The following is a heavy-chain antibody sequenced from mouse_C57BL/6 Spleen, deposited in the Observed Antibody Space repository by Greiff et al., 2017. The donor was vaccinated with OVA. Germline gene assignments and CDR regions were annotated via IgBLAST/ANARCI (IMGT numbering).Heavy chain of an antibody. CDR2: IYPGSGST. CDR1: GYTFTSYW. CDR3: ARYPDYHYAMDY. Sequence: LQESGAELVKPGASVKMSCKASGYTFTSYWITWVKQRPGQGLEWIGDIYPGSGSTNYNEKFKSKATLTVDTSSSTAYMQLSSLTSEDSAVYYCARYPDYHYAMDYWGQGTSVTVSS. V-gene: IGHV1-55*01. D-gene: IGHD2-4*01. J-gene: IGHJ4*01.